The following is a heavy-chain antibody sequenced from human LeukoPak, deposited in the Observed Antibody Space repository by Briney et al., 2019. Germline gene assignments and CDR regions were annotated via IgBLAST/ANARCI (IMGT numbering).Heavy chain of an antibody. V-gene: IGHV4-39*07. CDR2: IYYSGST. D-gene: IGHD6-19*01. CDR1: GGSISSSSYY. J-gene: IGHJ6*03. Sequence: SETLSLTCTVSGGSISSSSYYWGWIRQPPGTGLEWIGSIYYSGSTYYNPSLKSRVTISVDTSKNQFSLKLSSVTAADTAVYYCARDDFGSGWSYYYYMDVWGKGTTVTVSS. CDR3: ARDDFGSGWSYYYYMDV.